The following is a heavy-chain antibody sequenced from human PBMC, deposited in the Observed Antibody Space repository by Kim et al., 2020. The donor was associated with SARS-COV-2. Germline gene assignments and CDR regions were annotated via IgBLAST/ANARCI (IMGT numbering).Heavy chain of an antibody. CDR3: ASSIDITMIVEGYGMDV. D-gene: IGHD3-22*01. CDR2: ISYDGSNK. Sequence: GGSLSLSCAASGFTFSSYAMHWVRQAPGKGLEWVAVISYDGSNKYYADSVKGRFTISRDNSKNTLYLQMNSLRAEDTAVYYCASSIDITMIVEGYGMDVWGQGTTVTVSS. CDR1: GFTFSSYA. J-gene: IGHJ6*02. V-gene: IGHV3-30-3*01.